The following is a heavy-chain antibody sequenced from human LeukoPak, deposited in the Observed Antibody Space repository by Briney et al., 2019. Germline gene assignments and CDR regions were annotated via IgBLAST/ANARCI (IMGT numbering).Heavy chain of an antibody. J-gene: IGHJ4*02. V-gene: IGHV3-23*01. CDR2: IFPSGGEI. CDR3: ATYRQVLLTFES. Sequence: PGGSLRLSCAASGFTFSTFPMIWVRQPPGKGLEWVSSIFPSGGEIHYADSVRGRFTISRDNSKSTLSLQMNSLRAEDTAIYYCATYRQVLLTFESWGQGTLVTVSS. CDR1: GFTFSTFP. D-gene: IGHD2-8*02.